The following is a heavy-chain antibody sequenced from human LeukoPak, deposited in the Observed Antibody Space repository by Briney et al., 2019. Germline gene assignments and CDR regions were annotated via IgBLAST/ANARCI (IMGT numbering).Heavy chain of an antibody. V-gene: IGHV4-34*01. Sequence: SETLSLTCAVYGGSFSGYYWSWIRQPPGKGLEWIGEINHSGSTNYNPSLKSRVTISVDTSKNQFSLKLSSVTAADTAVYYCARSYSSSSFWFYPWGQGTLVTVSS. CDR3: ARSYSSSSFWFYP. CDR2: INHSGST. D-gene: IGHD6-6*01. J-gene: IGHJ5*02. CDR1: GGSFSGYY.